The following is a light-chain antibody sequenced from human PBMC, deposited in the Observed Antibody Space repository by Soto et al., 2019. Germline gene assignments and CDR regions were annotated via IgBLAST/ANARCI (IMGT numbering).Light chain of an antibody. CDR3: KQYCSAPPFT. CDR2: GAS. CDR1: QSGSSSY. V-gene: IGKV3-20*01. Sequence: EIVLTKSPGTLSFSPRERAALSCRASQSGSSSYLAWYQQKPGRAPRIHIYGASSRATGIPARFSGSGAGKYCTLTISRLEPEDFAVDYCKQYCSAPPFTFGQETRLDIK. J-gene: IGKJ5*01.